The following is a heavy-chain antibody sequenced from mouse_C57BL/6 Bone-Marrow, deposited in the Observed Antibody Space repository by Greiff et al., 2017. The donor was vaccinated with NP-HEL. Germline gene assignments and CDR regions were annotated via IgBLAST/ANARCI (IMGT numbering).Heavy chain of an antibody. V-gene: IGHV5-17*01. CDR3: ANNYYGSSYPFAY. CDR2: ISSGSSTI. CDR1: GFTFSDYG. J-gene: IGHJ3*01. Sequence: EVKLVESGGGLVKPGGSLKLSCAASGFTFSDYGMHWVRQAPEKGLEWVAYISSGSSTIYYADTVKGRFTISRDNAKNTLFLQMTSLRSEDTAMYYCANNYYGSSYPFAYWGQGTLVTVSA. D-gene: IGHD1-1*01.